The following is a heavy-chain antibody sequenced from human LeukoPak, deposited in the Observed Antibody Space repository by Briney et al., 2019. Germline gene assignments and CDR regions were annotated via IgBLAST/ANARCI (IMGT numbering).Heavy chain of an antibody. CDR2: ISTDNGDT. V-gene: IGHV1-18*01. CDR1: GYTFTTYG. CDR3: ARGIMVRGVIRTFPY. D-gene: IGHD3-10*01. J-gene: IGHJ4*02. Sequence: ASVKVSCKSSGYTFTTYGITWVRQAPGQGLEWMGWISTDNGDTNYAQKLQGRVTMTTDTSTSTAYMELRSLRSDDTAVYYCARGIMVRGVIRTFPYWGQGTLVTVSS.